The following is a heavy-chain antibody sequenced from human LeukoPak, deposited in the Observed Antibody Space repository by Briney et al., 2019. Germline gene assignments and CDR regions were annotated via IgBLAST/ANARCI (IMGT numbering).Heavy chain of an antibody. D-gene: IGHD1-1*01. Sequence: GGSLRLSCAASGFTFSDAWMTWVRQAPGKGLEWVSGISGSGTFTFYADSVKGRFTISRDNSKRTLYLQMSSLRSDDTAVYYCAKANWDDGGDVAYWGQGTLVTVSS. V-gene: IGHV3-23*01. CDR2: ISGSGTFT. CDR1: GFTFSDAW. J-gene: IGHJ4*02. CDR3: AKANWDDGGDVAY.